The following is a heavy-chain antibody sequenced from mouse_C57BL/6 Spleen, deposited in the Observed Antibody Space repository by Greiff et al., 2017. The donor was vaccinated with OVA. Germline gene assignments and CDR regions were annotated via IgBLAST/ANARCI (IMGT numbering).Heavy chain of an antibody. J-gene: IGHJ3*01. D-gene: IGHD2-4*01. CDR3: APYDYDGGFAY. CDR2: ISSGSSTI. V-gene: IGHV5-17*01. CDR1: GFTFSDYG. Sequence: EVKLMESGGGLVKPGGSLKLSCAASGFTFSDYGMHWVRQAPEKGLEWVAYISSGSSTIYYADTVKGRFTISRDNAKNTLFLQMTSLRSEDTAMYYCAPYDYDGGFAYWGQGTLVTVSA.